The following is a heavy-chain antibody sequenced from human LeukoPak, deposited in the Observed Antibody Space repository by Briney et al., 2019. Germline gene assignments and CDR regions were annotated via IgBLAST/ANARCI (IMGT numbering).Heavy chain of an antibody. Sequence: SETLSLTCSVSGASISSYYWIWIRQPPGKGLECIGYFHYSGSTNYNPSLKSRVTISVDTSKNQFSLKLSSVTAADTAVYYCARQRLDWQCDAFDIWGQGTMVTVS. CDR3: ARQRLDWQCDAFDI. CDR1: GASISSYY. D-gene: IGHD3/OR15-3a*01. V-gene: IGHV4-59*08. CDR2: FHYSGST. J-gene: IGHJ3*02.